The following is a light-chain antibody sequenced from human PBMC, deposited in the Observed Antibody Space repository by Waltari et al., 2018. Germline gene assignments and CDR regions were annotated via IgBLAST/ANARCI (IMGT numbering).Light chain of an antibody. CDR3: GSYASSCTDI. CDR2: AVN. J-gene: IGLJ6*01. V-gene: IGLV2-14*01. Sequence: QTALTQSPSVSGSPGQSVTISCTGTSSDIGAYNRVSWYQQHPGKAPKLIIYAVNNRPSGVSDHFSGTNSGHTASLTIVGLQAEDDAYYYCGSYASSCTDIFGGGTKLTVL. CDR1: SSDIGAYNR.